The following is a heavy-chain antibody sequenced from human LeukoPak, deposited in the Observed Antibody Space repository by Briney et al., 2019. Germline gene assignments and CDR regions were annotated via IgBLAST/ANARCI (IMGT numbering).Heavy chain of an antibody. CDR1: GFTFSNYA. CDR3: ARVFSGSGSSGSFDC. V-gene: IGHV3-33*01. Sequence: GGALRLSCTASGFTFSNYAMHWGRQAPGKGLEGVAVIWYDASNKYYAESVKGRFTISRDNSKNTLYLQMNSLKAEDTAVYYCARVFSGSGSSGSFDCWGQGTLVTVSS. D-gene: IGHD3-3*01. CDR2: IWYDASNK. J-gene: IGHJ4*02.